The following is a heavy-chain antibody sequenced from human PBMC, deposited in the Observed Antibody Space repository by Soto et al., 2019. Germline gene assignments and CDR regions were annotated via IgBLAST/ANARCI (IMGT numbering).Heavy chain of an antibody. Sequence: QVPLVESGGGVVQPGRSLRLSCAASGFTFSSYAMHWVRQAPGKGLEWVAVISYDGSNKYYADSVKGRFTISRDNSKNTLYLQMNSLRAEDTAVYYCASVYYDYVWGSYRSLLHNFDYWGQGTLVTVSS. CDR1: GFTFSSYA. V-gene: IGHV3-30-3*01. CDR2: ISYDGSNK. J-gene: IGHJ4*02. D-gene: IGHD3-16*02. CDR3: ASVYYDYVWGSYRSLLHNFDY.